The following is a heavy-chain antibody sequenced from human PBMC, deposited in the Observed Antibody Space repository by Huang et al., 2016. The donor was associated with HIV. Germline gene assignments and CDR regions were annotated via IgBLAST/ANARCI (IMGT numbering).Heavy chain of an antibody. CDR2: MNPKNGNT. J-gene: IGHJ6*03. CDR1: GYTFSTYD. CDR3: ARGRFGETYNYYMDV. V-gene: IGHV1-8*03. D-gene: IGHD3-10*01. Sequence: QVQLVQSGAEVRKPGASVKVSCKASGYTFSTYDINWVRQATGQGLEWMGYMNPKNGNTGYAQKVQGRVTFTRRTSISTADMELSRLTSEDTAVYYCARGRFGETYNYYMDVWGEGTTVTVS.